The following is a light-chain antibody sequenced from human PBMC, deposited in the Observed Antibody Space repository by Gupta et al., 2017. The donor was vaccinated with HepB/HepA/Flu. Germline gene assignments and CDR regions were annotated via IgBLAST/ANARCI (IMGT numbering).Light chain of an antibody. CDR2: STN. V-gene: IGLV8-61*01. J-gene: IGLJ3*02. CDR1: SGPVSTSYY. Sequence: QTVVTQEPSFSVSPGGTVTLTCGLSSGPVSTSYYPSWYQQTPGQAPRTLIYSTNTRSSGVPDRFSGSILGNKAALTITGAQADDESDYYCVLYMGSGTYWVFGGGTKPTVL. CDR3: VLYMGSGTYWV.